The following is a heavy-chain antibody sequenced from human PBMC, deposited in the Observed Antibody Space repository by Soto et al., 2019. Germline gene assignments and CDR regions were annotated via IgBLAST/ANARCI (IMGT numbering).Heavy chain of an antibody. CDR2: INQSGST. J-gene: IGHJ4*02. CDR3: ARRFSGTGRYFDY. CDR1: GASFSGYY. V-gene: IGHV4-34*02. Sequence: QVQLQQWGAGLLKPSETLSLSCAVYGASFSGYYWNWIRQPPGKGLEWIGEINQSGSTNYSPSLKTRVTVSVDTSKKQISLRLNSVTAADTAVYYCARRFSGTGRYFDYWGQGTLDTVSS. D-gene: IGHD1-1*01.